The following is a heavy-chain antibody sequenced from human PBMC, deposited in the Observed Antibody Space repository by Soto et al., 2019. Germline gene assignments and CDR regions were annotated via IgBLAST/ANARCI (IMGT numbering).Heavy chain of an antibody. J-gene: IGHJ4*02. CDR1: GYTLGSHG. V-gene: IGHV1-18*01. Sequence: QVHLVQTGGEVKKPGASVKVSCQASGYTLGSHGIGWLRQAPGQGLEWMGWLTTYKGNTDQAQTLEGRGTITTHTSTNTACVELRSLRPDSTAVYYCAGVVISRLCYFDSWGQGTMVTVSS. D-gene: IGHD3-10*01. CDR3: AGVVISRLCYFDS. CDR2: LTTYKGNT.